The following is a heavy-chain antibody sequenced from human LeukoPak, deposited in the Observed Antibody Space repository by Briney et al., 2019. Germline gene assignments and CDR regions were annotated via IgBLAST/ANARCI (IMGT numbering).Heavy chain of an antibody. CDR1: GYSFTSYW. Sequence: GESLKISCKGSGYSFTSYWIGWVRQMPGKGLEWMGIIYPGDSDTRYSPSFQGQVTISADKYISTAYLQWSSLKASDTAMYYCARGVEYSSSSPWNWFDPWGQGTLVTVSS. V-gene: IGHV5-51*01. CDR2: IYPGDSDT. CDR3: ARGVEYSSSSPWNWFDP. D-gene: IGHD6-6*01. J-gene: IGHJ5*02.